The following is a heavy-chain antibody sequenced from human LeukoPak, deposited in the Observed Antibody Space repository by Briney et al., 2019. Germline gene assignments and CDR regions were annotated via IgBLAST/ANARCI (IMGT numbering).Heavy chain of an antibody. CDR1: GFTFSSYA. Sequence: QTGGSLRLSCAASGFTFSSYAMHWVRQAPGKGLEWVAVVSYDGSNKYYADSVKGRFTVSRDNSKNIVYLQMNSLRAEDTALYYCAKDIQAANWGQGTLVTVSS. CDR2: VSYDGSNK. V-gene: IGHV3-30-3*01. CDR3: AKDIQAAN. J-gene: IGHJ1*01. D-gene: IGHD5-18*01.